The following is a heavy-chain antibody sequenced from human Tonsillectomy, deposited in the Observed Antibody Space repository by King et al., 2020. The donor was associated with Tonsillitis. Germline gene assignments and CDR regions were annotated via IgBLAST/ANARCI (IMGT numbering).Heavy chain of an antibody. CDR2: ISAGGGST. CDR1: GFTFSTYA. J-gene: IGHJ6*02. D-gene: IGHD6-13*01. Sequence: VQLVESGGGFVQPGGSLRLSCAASGFTFSTYAIIWVRQAPGKGLEWVSTISAGGGSTYYAASVKGRFTISRDNSKNTLYLQMNSLRVEDTAVYFCAKEKSSSSLPDVWGQGTTVTVSS. V-gene: IGHV3-23*04. CDR3: AKEKSSSSLPDV.